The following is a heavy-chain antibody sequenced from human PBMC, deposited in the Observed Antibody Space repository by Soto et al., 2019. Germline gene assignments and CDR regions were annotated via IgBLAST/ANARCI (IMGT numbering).Heavy chain of an antibody. V-gene: IGHV5-51*01. Sequence: XESLKISRKGSGYSFTSYLLVWVRQMPGKGLEGVGIIYPGDSDTRYSPSFQGQVTISADKSISTAYLQWSSLKASDTAMYYCARGNTVTTPGAFDIWGQGTMVTVSS. CDR2: IYPGDSDT. J-gene: IGHJ3*02. D-gene: IGHD4-4*01. CDR3: ARGNTVTTPGAFDI. CDR1: GYSFTSYL.